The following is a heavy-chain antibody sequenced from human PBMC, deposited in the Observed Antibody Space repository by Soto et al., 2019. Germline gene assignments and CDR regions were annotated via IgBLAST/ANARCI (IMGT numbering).Heavy chain of an antibody. CDR2: INHSGST. V-gene: IGHV4-34*01. Sequence: QVQLQQWGAGLLKPSETLSLTCAVYGGSFSGYYWSWIRQPPGKGLEWIGEINHSGSTNYNPSLKSRVTISVDTSKNQFSLKLSSVTAADTAVYYCARAGEQQPEPPRFDPWGQGTLVTVSS. CDR3: ARAGEQQPEPPRFDP. J-gene: IGHJ5*02. CDR1: GGSFSGYY. D-gene: IGHD6-13*01.